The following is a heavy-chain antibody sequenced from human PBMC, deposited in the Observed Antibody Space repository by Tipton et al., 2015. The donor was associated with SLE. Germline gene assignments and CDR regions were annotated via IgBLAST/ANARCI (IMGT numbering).Heavy chain of an antibody. D-gene: IGHD3-3*01. V-gene: IGHV4-4*02. CDR1: GGSISSRNW. CDR3: ARGTPFMEWERNYFDP. Sequence: TLSLTCAVYGGSISSRNWWSWIRQPPGKGLEWIGEIDHSGSTNYNPSLESRVTISIDKSRNQFSLKLNSVTAADTAVYYCARGTPFMEWERNYFDPWGQGTLVTVSS. J-gene: IGHJ5*02. CDR2: IDHSGST.